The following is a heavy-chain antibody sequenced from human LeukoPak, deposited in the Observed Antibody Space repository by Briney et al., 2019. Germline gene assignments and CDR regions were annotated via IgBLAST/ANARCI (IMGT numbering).Heavy chain of an antibody. CDR3: ARDAGIAARYFDY. CDR2: IYYSGST. V-gene: IGHV4-39*07. D-gene: IGHD6-6*01. J-gene: IGHJ4*02. Sequence: SETLFLTCTVSGGSISSSSYYWGWIRQPPGKGLEWIGSIYYSGSTNYNPSLKSRVTMSVDTSKNQFSLKLSSVTAADTAVYYCARDAGIAARYFDYWGQGTLVTVSS. CDR1: GGSISSSSYY.